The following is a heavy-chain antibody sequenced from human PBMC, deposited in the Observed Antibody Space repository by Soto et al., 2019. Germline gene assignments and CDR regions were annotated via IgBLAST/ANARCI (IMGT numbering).Heavy chain of an antibody. V-gene: IGHV3-74*01. CDR1: GFTFSSDW. J-gene: IGHJ4*02. D-gene: IGHD1-1*01. Sequence: GGSLRLSCAASGFTFSSDWLHWVRQPPGKGLEWVSRISNDGSITNYADSVKGRFTISRDNAKNTLYLQMNSLRAEDTAVYYCAKDLTWNQADYWGQGALVTVSS. CDR2: ISNDGSIT. CDR3: AKDLTWNQADY.